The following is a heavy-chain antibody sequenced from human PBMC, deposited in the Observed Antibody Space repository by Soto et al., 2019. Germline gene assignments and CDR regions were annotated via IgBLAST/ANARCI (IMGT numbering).Heavy chain of an antibody. D-gene: IGHD4-4*01. CDR1: GFTFSSYA. J-gene: IGHJ6*02. Sequence: GGSLRLSCAASGFTFSSYAMSWVRQAPGKGLEWVSAISGSGGSTYYADSVKGRFTISRDNSKNTLYLQMNSLTAEDTAVYYCASKETTAGGYYYYRMDVWGQGTTVTVSS. CDR2: ISGSGGST. CDR3: ASKETTAGGYYYYRMDV. V-gene: IGHV3-23*01.